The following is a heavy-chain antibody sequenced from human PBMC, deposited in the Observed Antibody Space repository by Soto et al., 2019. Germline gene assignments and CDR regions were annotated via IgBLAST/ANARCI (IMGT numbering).Heavy chain of an antibody. D-gene: IGHD3-3*01. CDR1: GFTFSSYA. V-gene: IGHV3-23*01. Sequence: GGSVRLSCAASGFTFSSYAMSWVRQAPGKGLEWVSAISGSGGSTYYADSVKGRFTISRDNSKNTLYLQMNSLRAEDTAVYYCAKDYDFWSGFYFDYWGQGTLVTVSS. CDR3: AKDYDFWSGFYFDY. J-gene: IGHJ4*02. CDR2: ISGSGGST.